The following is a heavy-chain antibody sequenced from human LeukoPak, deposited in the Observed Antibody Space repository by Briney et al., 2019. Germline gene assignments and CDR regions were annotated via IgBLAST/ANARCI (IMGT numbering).Heavy chain of an antibody. Sequence: ASVKVSCKTSGYTFTSYGISWVRQAPGQGLVWMGWISAYNGNTNYVQKLQGRVTMTTDTSTSTAYMELRSLRSDDTAVYYCARDRQWFGELKSPFDYWGQGTLVTVSS. D-gene: IGHD3-10*01. V-gene: IGHV1-18*04. CDR2: ISAYNGNT. J-gene: IGHJ4*02. CDR1: GYTFTSYG. CDR3: ARDRQWFGELKSPFDY.